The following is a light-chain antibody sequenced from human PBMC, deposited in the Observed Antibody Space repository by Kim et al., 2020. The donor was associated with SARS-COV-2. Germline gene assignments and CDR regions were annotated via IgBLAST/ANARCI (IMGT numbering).Light chain of an antibody. CDR1: SDGLHGDKD. J-gene: IGLJ2*01. CDR3: SSYTTRSALV. CDR2: EVN. V-gene: IGLV2-14*01. Sequence: GLPNTCSLTGSSDGLHGDKDVFWSQQRPGKAPKVMIYEVNQRPSGISDRFSGSRSDNTASLTTSGLQAEDGADYCCSSYTTRSALVFGGGTKLTVL.